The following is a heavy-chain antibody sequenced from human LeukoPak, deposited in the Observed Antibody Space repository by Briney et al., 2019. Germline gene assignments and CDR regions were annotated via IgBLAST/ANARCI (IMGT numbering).Heavy chain of an antibody. V-gene: IGHV4-59*01. Sequence: SETLSLTCTVSGVSFSSYYWSWIRQPPGKGLEWIGYIYYSGSTNYNPSHKSRVTISLDTSKNQFSLKLSFVTAADTAVYYCARGGPQYYFDYWGQGTLVTVSS. CDR3: ARGGPQYYFDY. J-gene: IGHJ4*02. CDR1: GVSFSSYY. CDR2: IYYSGST. D-gene: IGHD5-24*01.